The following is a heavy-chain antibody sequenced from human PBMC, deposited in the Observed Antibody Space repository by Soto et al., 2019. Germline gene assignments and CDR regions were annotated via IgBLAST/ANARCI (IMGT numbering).Heavy chain of an antibody. CDR3: AKGGGSARDVDY. D-gene: IGHD1-26*01. J-gene: IGHJ4*02. CDR1: GFTFGNYV. V-gene: IGHV3-30*18. Sequence: VQLVESGGDVVQPGGSLRLSCTGSGFTFGNYVMHWVRQAPGKGLEWVASTSYDGNSRYYADSLKGRFTITRDNSKKTVYIQRTSLGPESPAVYSGAKGGGSARDVDYWGQGGLVTVSS. CDR2: TSYDGNSR.